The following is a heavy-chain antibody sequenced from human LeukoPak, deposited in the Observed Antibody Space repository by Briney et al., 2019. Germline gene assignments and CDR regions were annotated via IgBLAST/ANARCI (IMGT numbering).Heavy chain of an antibody. D-gene: IGHD3-9*01. CDR3: AKVGYDILTGYDY. Sequence: PGGSLRLSCAASGFTFDDYAMRWVRQAPGKGLEWVSAISGSGGSTYYADSVKGRFTISRDNSKNMLYLQMNSLRAEDTAVYYCAKVGYDILTGYDYWGQGTLVTVSS. J-gene: IGHJ4*02. CDR1: GFTFDDYA. V-gene: IGHV3-23*01. CDR2: ISGSGGST.